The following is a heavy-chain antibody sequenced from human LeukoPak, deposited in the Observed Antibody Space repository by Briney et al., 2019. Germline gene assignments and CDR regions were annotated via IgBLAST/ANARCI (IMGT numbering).Heavy chain of an antibody. J-gene: IGHJ5*01. V-gene: IGHV3-23*01. Sequence: GGSLRLSCTASGFAFSVYAMSWLRQPPGKGLEWVSTINANSGTTSYAASVRGRFTIARDNSKNTLYLQLNTLRADDTATYYCAKPISGGLAVTADWFHPWGQGTLVVVSS. D-gene: IGHD6-19*01. CDR1: GFAFSVYA. CDR3: AKPISGGLAVTADWFHP. CDR2: INANSGTT.